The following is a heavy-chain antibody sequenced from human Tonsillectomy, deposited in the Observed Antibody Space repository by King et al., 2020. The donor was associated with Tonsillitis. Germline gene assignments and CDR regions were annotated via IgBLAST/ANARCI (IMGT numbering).Heavy chain of an antibody. D-gene: IGHD2-15*01. J-gene: IGHJ5*02. V-gene: IGHV4-31*03. Sequence: QLQESGPGLVKPSQTLSLTCTFSGCSISGGDCYWSWIRQFPGKGLEWIGYIDNSGDTYYNPSLKSRLTISVDTSKNQFSLKLTSVTAADTAVYYCGRYEGGVFDPWGQGTLVTVSS. CDR1: GCSISGGDCY. CDR3: GRYEGGVFDP. CDR2: IDNSGDT.